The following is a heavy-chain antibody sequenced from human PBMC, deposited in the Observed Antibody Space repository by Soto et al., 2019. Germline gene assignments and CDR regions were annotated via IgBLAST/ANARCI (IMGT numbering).Heavy chain of an antibody. D-gene: IGHD3-10*01. J-gene: IGHJ4*02. CDR1: GYTFTNFG. CDR3: AREMDGSGTYYTWGY. CDR2: ISAYNGNA. V-gene: IGHV1-18*01. Sequence: QVQLVQSGGEVKKPGASVKVSCKASGYTFTNFGISWVRQAPGQGLEWMGWISAYNGNANYAQKLQGRLTMTTDTFTSTAYMELMSLTSDDTAMYYCAREMDGSGTYYTWGYWGQGTLVTVSS.